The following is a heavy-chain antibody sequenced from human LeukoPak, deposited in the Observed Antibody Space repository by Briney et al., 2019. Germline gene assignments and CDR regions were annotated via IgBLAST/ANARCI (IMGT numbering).Heavy chain of an antibody. D-gene: IGHD5-12*01. Sequence: PSETLSLTCTVSGGSISSSSYYWGWIRQPPGKGLEWIGSIYYSGSTYYNPSLKSRVTISVDTSKNQFSLKLSSVTAADTAVYYCARAKKWLRFSDYWGQGTLVTVSS. CDR3: ARAKKWLRFSDY. CDR2: IYYSGST. J-gene: IGHJ4*02. V-gene: IGHV4-39*07. CDR1: GGSISSSSYY.